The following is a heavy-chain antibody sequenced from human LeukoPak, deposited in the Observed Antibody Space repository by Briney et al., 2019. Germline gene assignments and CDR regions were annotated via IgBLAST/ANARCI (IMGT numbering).Heavy chain of an antibody. CDR2: IHPNSGGT. J-gene: IGHJ4*02. D-gene: IGHD2-15*01. CDR3: ARDGQSVMVEFDY. Sequence: ASVKVSCKASGYTFTVYYMYWVRQAPGQGLEWMGWIHPNSGGTNYAQKFQGRVTMTRDTSISTVYMELSRLRSDDTAVYYCARDGQSVMVEFDYWGQGTLVTVSS. CDR1: GYTFTVYY. V-gene: IGHV1-2*02.